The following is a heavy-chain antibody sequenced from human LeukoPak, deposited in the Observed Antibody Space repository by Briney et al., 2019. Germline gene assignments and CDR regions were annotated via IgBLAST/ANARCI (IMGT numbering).Heavy chain of an antibody. CDR2: INTFNGDA. J-gene: IGHJ6*03. D-gene: IGHD2-21*01. CDR1: GYTFTNYG. CDR3: ARHPYDPNYYYYHMDI. V-gene: IGHV1-18*01. Sequence: ASVKVSCKTSGYTFTNYGISWVRQAPGQGLEWMGWINTFNGDANSALRLQGRVTMTTDTSTRIAYMELRSLRPDDTAVYYCARHPYDPNYYYYHMDIWGQGTTVTISS.